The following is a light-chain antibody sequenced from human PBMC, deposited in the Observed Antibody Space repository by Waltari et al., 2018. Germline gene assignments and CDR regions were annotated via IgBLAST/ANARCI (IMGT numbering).Light chain of an antibody. J-gene: IGKJ2*01. CDR3: HQSSSLPYS. Sequence: EIVLTQSPGFRSVTPTERVTIICRASQTIGNSLHWYQQKPDQSPKLLIKYASQSFSGVPSRFSGSGSGTDFTLTIDSLEPEDAATYFCHQSSSLPYSFGQGTKLEIK. CDR2: YAS. CDR1: QTIGNS. V-gene: IGKV6-21*01.